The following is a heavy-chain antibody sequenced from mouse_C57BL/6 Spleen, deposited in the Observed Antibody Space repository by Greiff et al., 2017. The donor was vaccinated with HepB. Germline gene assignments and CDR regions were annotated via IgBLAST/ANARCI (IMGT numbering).Heavy chain of an antibody. J-gene: IGHJ2*01. D-gene: IGHD2-2*01. CDR1: GYAFSSSW. CDR3: ARDGYDEVDY. V-gene: IGHV1-82*01. CDR2: IYPGDGDT. Sequence: VQLQQSGPELVKPGASVKISCKASGYAFSSSWMNWVKQRPGKGLEWIGRIYPGDGDTNYNGKFKGKATLTADKSSSTAYMQPSSLTSEDSAVYFCARDGYDEVDYWGQGTTLTVSS.